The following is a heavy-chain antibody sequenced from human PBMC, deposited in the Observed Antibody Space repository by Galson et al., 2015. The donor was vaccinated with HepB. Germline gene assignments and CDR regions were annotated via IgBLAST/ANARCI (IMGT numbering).Heavy chain of an antibody. Sequence: SLRLSCAASGFTVTNNCVSWVRQAPGKGLEWVSFFFCGGNIYYADAVKGRFTISRDSSKNTLYLQMNSLRVEDTGVYYCARDGGSGTAVGGSSHYYGMDVWGQGTTVTVSS. D-gene: IGHD6-19*01. CDR2: FFCGGNI. V-gene: IGHV3-66*01. CDR3: ARDGGSGTAVGGSSHYYGMDV. CDR1: GFTVTNNC. J-gene: IGHJ6*02.